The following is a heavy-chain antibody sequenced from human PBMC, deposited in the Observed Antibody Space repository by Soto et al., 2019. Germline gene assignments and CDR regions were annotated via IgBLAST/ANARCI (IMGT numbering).Heavy chain of an antibody. CDR3: ARDIYCSSTSCYAGYYYYYYMDV. CDR1: GFTFSSYS. Sequence: GSLRLSCAASGFTFSSYSMNWVRQAPGKGLEWVSSISSSSYIYYADSVKGRFTISRDNAKNSLYLQMNSLRAEDTAVYYCARDIYCSSTSCYAGYYYYYYMDVWGKGTTVTVSS. D-gene: IGHD2-2*01. CDR2: ISSSSYI. V-gene: IGHV3-21*01. J-gene: IGHJ6*03.